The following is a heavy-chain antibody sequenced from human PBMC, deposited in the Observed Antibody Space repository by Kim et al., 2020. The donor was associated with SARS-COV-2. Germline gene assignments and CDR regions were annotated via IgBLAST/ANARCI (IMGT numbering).Heavy chain of an antibody. CDR3: ARAREKSFDY. CDR2: K. V-gene: IGHV3-33*01. J-gene: IGHJ4*02. Sequence: KNDADSVKGRFTIARDNSKNTGDLQMNGLRVEDTAVYYCARAREKSFDYWGQGTLVTVSS.